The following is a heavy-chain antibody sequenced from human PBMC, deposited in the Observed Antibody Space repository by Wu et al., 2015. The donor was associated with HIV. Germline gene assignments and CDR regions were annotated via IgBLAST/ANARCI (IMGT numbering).Heavy chain of an antibody. CDR3: ARDLPAPIAAAGTLAHRGNWFDP. V-gene: IGHV1-2*02. CDR2: INPNSGGT. Sequence: QVQLVQSGAEVKKPGASVKVSCKASGYTFTGYYMHWVRQAPGQGLEWMGWINPNSGGTNYAQKFQGRVTMTRDTSISTAYMELSRLRSDDTAVYYCARDLPAPIAAAGTLAHRGNWFDPWGQGTLVTVSS. D-gene: IGHD6-13*01. CDR1: GYTFTGYY. J-gene: IGHJ5*02.